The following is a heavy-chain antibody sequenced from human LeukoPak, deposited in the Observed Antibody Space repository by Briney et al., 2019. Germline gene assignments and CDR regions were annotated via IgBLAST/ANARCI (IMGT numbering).Heavy chain of an antibody. CDR3: AREVLDYYGSGSRAGWFDP. CDR2: INHSGST. J-gene: IGHJ5*02. D-gene: IGHD3-10*01. CDR1: GGSFSGYY. V-gene: IGHV4-34*01. Sequence: SETLSLTCAVYGGSFSGYYWSWIRQPPGKGLEWIGEINHSGSTNYNPSLKSRVTISVDTSKNQFSLKLSSVTAADTAVYYCAREVLDYYGSGSRAGWFDPWGQGTLVTVSS.